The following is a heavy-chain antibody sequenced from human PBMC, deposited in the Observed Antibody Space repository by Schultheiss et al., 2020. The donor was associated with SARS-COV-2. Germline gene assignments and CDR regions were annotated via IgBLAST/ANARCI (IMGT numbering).Heavy chain of an antibody. D-gene: IGHD1-26*01. CDR2: ISSSSSTI. CDR1: GFTFSNAW. V-gene: IGHV3-48*04. J-gene: IGHJ4*02. Sequence: GESLKISCAASGFTFSNAWMSWVRQAPGKGLEWVSYISSSSSTIYYADSVKGRFTISRDNAKNSLYLQMNSLRAEDTAVYYCGAVGLVGATYFDYWGQGTLVTVSS. CDR3: GAVGLVGATYFDY.